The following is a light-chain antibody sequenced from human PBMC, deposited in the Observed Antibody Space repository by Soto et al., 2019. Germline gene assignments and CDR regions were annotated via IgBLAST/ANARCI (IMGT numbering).Light chain of an antibody. CDR2: GAS. V-gene: IGKV3-20*01. CDR3: QQYGSSPIT. J-gene: IGKJ5*01. CDR1: QNVDSNY. Sequence: EIVLTQSPGTLSLSPWERATLSCRASQNVDSNYLAWYQQKPGQAPRIIIFGASGRATGIPDRFSGSGSGTDFALTISRLEPEDFAVYYCQQYGSSPITFGQGTRLEIK.